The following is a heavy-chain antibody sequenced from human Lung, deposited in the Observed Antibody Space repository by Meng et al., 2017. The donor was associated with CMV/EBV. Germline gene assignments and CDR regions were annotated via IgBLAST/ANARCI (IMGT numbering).Heavy chain of an antibody. CDR3: ARGGYYDFWSGYSYYYYYGMDV. D-gene: IGHD3-3*01. CDR2: IYYSGST. J-gene: IGHJ6*02. V-gene: IGHV4-59*01. CDR1: GGSISSYY. Sequence: ETLSLTXTVSGGSISSYYWSWIRQPPGKGLEWIGYIYYSGSTNYNPSLKSRVTISVDTSKNQFSLKLSSVTAADTAVYYCARGGYYDFWSGYSYYYYYGMDVWGQGTTVTVSS.